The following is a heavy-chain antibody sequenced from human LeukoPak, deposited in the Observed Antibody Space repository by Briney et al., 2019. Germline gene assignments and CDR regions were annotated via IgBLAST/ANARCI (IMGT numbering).Heavy chain of an antibody. CDR3: ARDFPVPAAIVQYYYYGMDA. V-gene: IGHV3-11*01. J-gene: IGHJ6*02. CDR2: ISSSGSTI. D-gene: IGHD2-2*02. CDR1: GFTFSDYY. Sequence: GGSLRLSCAASGFTFSDYYMSWIRQDPGKGLEWVSYISSSGSTIYYADSVKGRFTISRDNAKNSLYLQMNSLRAEDTAVYYCARDFPVPAAIVQYYYYGMDAWGQGTTVTVSS.